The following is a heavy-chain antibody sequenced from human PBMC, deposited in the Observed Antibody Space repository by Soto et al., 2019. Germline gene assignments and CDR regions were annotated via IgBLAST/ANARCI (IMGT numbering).Heavy chain of an antibody. Sequence: EVQLVESGGGLVQPGGSLRLSCAASGFTFSSYSMNWVRQAPGKGLEWVSYFSSSSSTIYYADSVKGRFTISRDNAKNALYLQMNSLRDGDTAVYYCARECYAFDYWGQGTLVTVSS. V-gene: IGHV3-48*02. D-gene: IGHD2-15*01. CDR3: ARECYAFDY. CDR1: GFTFSSYS. CDR2: FSSSSSTI. J-gene: IGHJ4*02.